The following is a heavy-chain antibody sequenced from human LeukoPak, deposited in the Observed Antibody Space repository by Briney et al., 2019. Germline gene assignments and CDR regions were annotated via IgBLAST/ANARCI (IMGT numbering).Heavy chain of an antibody. CDR1: GGSISSYY. D-gene: IGHD3-10*01. CDR2: IYYGGST. J-gene: IGHJ4*02. Sequence: SETLSLTCTVTGGSISSYYWSWIRQPPGKGLEWIGYIYYGGSTYSNPSLKSRVTISADTSKNQFSLKLTSVTAADTAVYYCARSSVSGTYSGGYWGQGILVTVSS. CDR3: ARSSVSGTYSGGY. V-gene: IGHV4-59*08.